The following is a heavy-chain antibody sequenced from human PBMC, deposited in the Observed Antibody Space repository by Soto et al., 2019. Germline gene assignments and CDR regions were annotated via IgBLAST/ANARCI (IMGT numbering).Heavy chain of an antibody. CDR2: ISSSSSYI. V-gene: IGHV3-21*01. CDR1: GFTFSSYS. Sequence: GGSLRLSCAASGFTFSSYSMNWVRQAPGKGLEWVSSISSSSSYIYYADSVKGRFTISRDNAKNSLYLQMNSLRAEETAVYYCASVNPLRIAVAGVNYYYFYMEVWGKGTTV. CDR3: ASVNPLRIAVAGVNYYYFYMEV. D-gene: IGHD6-19*01. J-gene: IGHJ6*03.